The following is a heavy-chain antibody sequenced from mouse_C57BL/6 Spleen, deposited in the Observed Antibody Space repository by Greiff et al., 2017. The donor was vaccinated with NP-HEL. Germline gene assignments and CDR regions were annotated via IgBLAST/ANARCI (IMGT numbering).Heavy chain of an antibody. J-gene: IGHJ1*03. D-gene: IGHD1-1*01. Sequence: DVMLVESGGGLVKPGGSLKLSCAASGFTFSDYGMHWVRQAPEKGLEWVAYISSGSSTIYYADTVKGRFTISRDNAKNTLFLQMTSLRSEDTGMYYCARQEVYYYGSSYPSYWYFDVWGTGTTVTVSS. CDR1: GFTFSDYG. CDR3: ARQEVYYYGSSYPSYWYFDV. V-gene: IGHV5-17*01. CDR2: ISSGSSTI.